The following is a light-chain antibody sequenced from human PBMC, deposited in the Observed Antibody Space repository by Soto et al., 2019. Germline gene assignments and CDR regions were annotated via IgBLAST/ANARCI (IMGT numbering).Light chain of an antibody. CDR2: DAF. Sequence: EIVLTQSPDTLSVSPGETATLSCRASQSISRTLAWYQQKSGQPPRLLIYDAFTRANGFPARFSGSGSGTEFTLSICSVQYEDFAVYYCQQYNNWPVNFGGGNTVEIK. CDR3: QQYNNWPVN. J-gene: IGKJ4*01. CDR1: QSISRT. V-gene: IGKV3D-15*01.